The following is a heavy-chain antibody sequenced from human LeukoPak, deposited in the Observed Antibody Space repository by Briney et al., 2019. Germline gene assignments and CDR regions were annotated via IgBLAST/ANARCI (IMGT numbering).Heavy chain of an antibody. Sequence: PGRSLRLSCAASGFTFSTYAMSWVRQAPGKGPEWVSGISSSGRNTYYADSVKGRFSISRDKSKNTLYLQMHSLRVEDTAVYYCAKDVDYDDYYYGMDVWGQGSTVTVSS. V-gene: IGHV3-23*01. J-gene: IGHJ6*02. CDR1: GFTFSTYA. CDR3: AKDVDYDDYYYGMDV. D-gene: IGHD4-17*01. CDR2: ISSSGRNT.